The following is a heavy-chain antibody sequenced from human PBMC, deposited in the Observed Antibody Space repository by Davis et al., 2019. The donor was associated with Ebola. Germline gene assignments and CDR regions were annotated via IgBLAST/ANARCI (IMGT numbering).Heavy chain of an antibody. J-gene: IGHJ4*02. CDR2: ISGSGGST. D-gene: IGHD3-10*01. CDR3: AKIAGVSGFDDY. Sequence: GESLKISCAASGFTFSGYAMSWVRQAPGKGLEWVSAISGSGGSTYYADSVKGRFTISRDNSKNTLYLQMNSLRAEDTAVYYCAKIAGVSGFDDYWGQGTLVTVSS. CDR1: GFTFSGYA. V-gene: IGHV3-23*01.